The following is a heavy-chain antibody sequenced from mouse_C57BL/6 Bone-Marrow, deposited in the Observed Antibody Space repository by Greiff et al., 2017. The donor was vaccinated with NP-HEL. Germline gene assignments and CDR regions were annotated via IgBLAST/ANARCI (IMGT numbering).Heavy chain of an antibody. V-gene: IGHV2-2*01. J-gene: IGHJ3*01. CDR2: IWSGGST. CDR3: ARNRGAY. Sequence: VQLQQSGPGLVQPSQSLSITCTVSGFSLTSYGVHWVRQSPGKGLEWLGVIWSGGSTDYNAAFISRLSISKDNSKSQVFFKMNSLQADDTAIYYCARNRGAYWGQGTLVTVSA. CDR1: GFSLTSYG.